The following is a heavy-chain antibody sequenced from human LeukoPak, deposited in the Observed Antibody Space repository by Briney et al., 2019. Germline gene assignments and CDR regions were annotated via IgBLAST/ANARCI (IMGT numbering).Heavy chain of an antibody. Sequence: PSETLSLTCTVSGGSISSYYWSWIRQPPGKGLEWIGYIYYSGSTNDNPSLKSRVTISVDTSKNHFSLNLSSVTAADTAVYYCAREWPDSSGYYYLRWFDPWGQGTLVTVSS. D-gene: IGHD3-22*01. J-gene: IGHJ5*02. CDR2: IYYSGST. CDR1: GGSISSYY. CDR3: AREWPDSSGYYYLRWFDP. V-gene: IGHV4-59*01.